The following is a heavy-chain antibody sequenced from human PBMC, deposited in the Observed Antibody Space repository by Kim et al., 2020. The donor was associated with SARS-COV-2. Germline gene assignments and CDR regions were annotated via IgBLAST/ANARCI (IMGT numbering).Heavy chain of an antibody. J-gene: IGHJ4*02. D-gene: IGHD3-3*01. CDR2: INHSGST. Sequence: SETLSLTCAVYGGSFSGYYWSWIRQPPGKGLEWIGEINHSGSTNYNPSLKSRVTISVDTSKNQFSLKLSSVTAADTAVYYCARILLRFLEWLLYLMFVSRYYFDYWGQGTLVTVSS. CDR1: GGSFSGYY. V-gene: IGHV4-34*01. CDR3: ARILLRFLEWLLYLMFVSRYYFDY.